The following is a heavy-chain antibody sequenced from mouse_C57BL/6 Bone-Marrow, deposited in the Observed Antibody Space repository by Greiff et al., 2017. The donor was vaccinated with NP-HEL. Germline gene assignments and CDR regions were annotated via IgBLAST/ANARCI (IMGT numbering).Heavy chain of an antibody. CDR2: IDPSDSYT. J-gene: IGHJ2*01. Sequence: QVQLQQPGAELVMPGASVKLSCKASGYTFTSYWMHWVKQRPGQGLEWIGEIDPSDSYTNDNQKFKGKSTLTVDKSSSTAYMQLSSLTSVDSAVYYCARFRIYFDYWGQGTTLTVSS. CDR1: GYTFTSYW. CDR3: ARFRIYFDY. V-gene: IGHV1-69*01.